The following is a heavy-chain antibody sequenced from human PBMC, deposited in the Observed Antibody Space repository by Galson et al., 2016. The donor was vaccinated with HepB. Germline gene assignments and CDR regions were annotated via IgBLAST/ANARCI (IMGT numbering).Heavy chain of an antibody. CDR1: GYTLTTYY. J-gene: IGHJ4*02. CDR3: ARGLGYSYGYAPFDD. CDR2: INPNSGGT. Sequence: SVKVSCKASGYTLTTYYMHWVRQAPGQGLEWMGWINPNSGGTNYAQKFQGWVTMTRDTSISTAYMELSRLRSDDTAVYYCARGLGYSYGYAPFDDWGQGTLVTVSS. D-gene: IGHD5-18*01. V-gene: IGHV1-2*04.